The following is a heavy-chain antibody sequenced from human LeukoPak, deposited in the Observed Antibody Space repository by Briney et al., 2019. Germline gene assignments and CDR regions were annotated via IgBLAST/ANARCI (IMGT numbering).Heavy chain of an antibody. CDR1: GGSISSGGYY. D-gene: IGHD2-2*01. CDR2: IYHSGST. J-gene: IGHJ3*02. V-gene: IGHV4-30-2*01. Sequence: SETLSLTCTVSGGSISSGGYYWSWIRQPPGKGLEWIGYIYHSGSTYYNPSLKSRVTISVDRSKNQFSLKLSSVTAADTAVYYCARVVVVPAAPGSDAFDIWGQGTMVTVSS. CDR3: ARVVVVPAAPGSDAFDI.